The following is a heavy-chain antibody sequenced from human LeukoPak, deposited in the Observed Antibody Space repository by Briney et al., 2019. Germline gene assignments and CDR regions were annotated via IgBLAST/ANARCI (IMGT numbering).Heavy chain of an antibody. Sequence: GGSLRLSCAASGFTVSSNYMSWVRQAPGKGLEWVSVIYSGGSTYYADSVKGRFTISRDNSKNTLYLQMNSLRAEDTAVYYCARAGGYDFWSGMSRAEYFQHWGQGTLVTVSS. CDR3: ARAGGYDFWSGMSRAEYFQH. D-gene: IGHD3-3*01. J-gene: IGHJ1*01. CDR2: IYSGGST. V-gene: IGHV3-66*01. CDR1: GFTVSSNY.